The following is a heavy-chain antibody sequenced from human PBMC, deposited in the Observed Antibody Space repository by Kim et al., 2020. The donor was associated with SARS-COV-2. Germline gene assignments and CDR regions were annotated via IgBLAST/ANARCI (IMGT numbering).Heavy chain of an antibody. CDR2: ISGSGGTT. D-gene: IGHD2-8*01. V-gene: IGHV3-23*01. Sequence: GGSLRLSCVVSGFTFSNYAMNWVRQAPGKGLEWVSAISGSGGTTNYADSVKGRFTISRDNSKNTLYLQMNSLRAEDTALYYCAKARLISVNNNWFDPWG. CDR1: GFTFSNYA. J-gene: IGHJ5*02. CDR3: AKARLISVNNNWFDP.